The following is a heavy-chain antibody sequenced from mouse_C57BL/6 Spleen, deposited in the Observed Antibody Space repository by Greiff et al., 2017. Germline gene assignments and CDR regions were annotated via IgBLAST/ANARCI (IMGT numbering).Heavy chain of an antibody. D-gene: IGHD2-3*01. CDR2: INYDGSST. J-gene: IGHJ1*03. CDR3: ARHDGYYWYFDV. V-gene: IGHV5-16*01. CDR1: GFTFSDYY. Sequence: EVKLVESEGGLVQPGSSMKLSCTASGFTFSDYYMAWVRQVPEKGLEWVANINYDGSSTYYLDSLKSRFIISRDNAKNILYLQMSSLKSEDTATYYCARHDGYYWYFDVWGTGTTVTVSS.